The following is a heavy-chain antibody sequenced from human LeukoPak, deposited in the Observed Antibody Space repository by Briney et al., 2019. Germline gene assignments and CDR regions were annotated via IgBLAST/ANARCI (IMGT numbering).Heavy chain of an antibody. CDR1: GCTFTSYY. CDR2: IIPSGGST. CDR3: ARDQMVRGVTLVYYYMDV. V-gene: IGHV1-46*01. Sequence: ASVKVSCKASGCTFTSYYMHWVRQAPGQGLEWMGIIIPSGGSTSYAQKFQGRVTMTRDMSTSTVYMELSSPRSEDTAVYYCARDQMVRGVTLVYYYMDVWGKGTAVTVSS. J-gene: IGHJ6*03. D-gene: IGHD3-10*01.